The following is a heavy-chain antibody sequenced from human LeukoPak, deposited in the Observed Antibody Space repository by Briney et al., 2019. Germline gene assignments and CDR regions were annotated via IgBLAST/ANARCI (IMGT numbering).Heavy chain of an antibody. CDR3: ARVYTMVRGVHSWFDP. Sequence: ASETLSLTCTVSGGSISSYYWSWIRQPPGKGLEWIGYIYYSGSTNYNPSLKSRVTISVDTSKNQFSLKLSSVTAADTAVYYCARVYTMVRGVHSWFDPWGQGTLVTVSS. V-gene: IGHV4-59*01. J-gene: IGHJ5*02. CDR2: IYYSGST. D-gene: IGHD3-10*01. CDR1: GGSISSYY.